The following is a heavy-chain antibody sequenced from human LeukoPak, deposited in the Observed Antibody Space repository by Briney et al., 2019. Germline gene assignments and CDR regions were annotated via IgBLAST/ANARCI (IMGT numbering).Heavy chain of an antibody. J-gene: IGHJ6*04. CDR1: GFTFSNAW. D-gene: IGHD1-1*01. CDR2: IKGKTDGGTT. Sequence: PGGSLRLSCAASGFTFSNAWMTWVRQAPGKGLEWVGRIKGKTDGGTTEDAAPVKGRFTISRDDSQNTLYLQMNSLKTEDTAVYYCATGTRMDVWGKGTTVTVSS. CDR3: ATGTRMDV. V-gene: IGHV3-15*01.